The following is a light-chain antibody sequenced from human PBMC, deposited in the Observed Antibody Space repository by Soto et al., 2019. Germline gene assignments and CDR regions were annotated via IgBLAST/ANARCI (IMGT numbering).Light chain of an antibody. Sequence: NFMLTQPHSVSESPGKTVTISCTRSSASVASNSVQWYQQRPGSAPTTVISEDDQRPSGVPDRFSGSIDTSSNSASLTISGLKTEDEADYYCQSYDSDNHWVFGGGTKLTVL. V-gene: IGLV6-57*04. CDR3: QSYDSDNHWV. CDR2: EDD. J-gene: IGLJ3*02. CDR1: SASVASNS.